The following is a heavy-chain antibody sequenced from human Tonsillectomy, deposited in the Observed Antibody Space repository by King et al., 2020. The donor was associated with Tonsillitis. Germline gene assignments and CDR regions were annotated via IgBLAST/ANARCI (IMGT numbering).Heavy chain of an antibody. D-gene: IGHD2-15*01. Sequence: QLQESGPGLVKPSETLSLTCTVSGGSISSSNYYWGWIRQPPGKGLEWIGSLFYSGSTYYNPSLKSRVTISEDTSKNQFSLKLSSVTAADTAVYYCATKVGYCSGGSCYSFDYWGQGTLVTVSS. CDR1: GGSISSSNYY. CDR2: LFYSGST. CDR3: ATKVGYCSGGSCYSFDY. V-gene: IGHV4-39*07. J-gene: IGHJ4*02.